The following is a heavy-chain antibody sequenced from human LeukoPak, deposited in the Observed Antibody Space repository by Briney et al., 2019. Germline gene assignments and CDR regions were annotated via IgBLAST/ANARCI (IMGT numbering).Heavy chain of an antibody. J-gene: IGHJ4*02. V-gene: IGHV4-59*01. CDR1: GGSISSYY. D-gene: IGHD5-12*01. CDR2: ISYSGTT. CDR3: ARGDDYKSTLFDY. Sequence: PSETLSLTCTVSGGSISSYYWNWIRQPPGKGLEWIGYISYSGTTNYNPSLKSRVTISVDTSKKQLSPKLTSATAADTAVYYCARGDDYKSTLFDYWGQGTLVTVSS.